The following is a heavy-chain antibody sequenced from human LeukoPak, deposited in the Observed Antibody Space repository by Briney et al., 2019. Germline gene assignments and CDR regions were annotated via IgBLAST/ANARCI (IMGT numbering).Heavy chain of an antibody. CDR2: IRSKANSYAT. V-gene: IGHV3-73*01. CDR3: TSSESSGDWYFDL. Sequence: GGSLRLSCAASGFTFSGSAIHWVRKASGKGLEWVGRIRSKANSYATAYAASVKGRFTISRDDSKNTAYLQMNSLKTEDTAVYYCTSSESSGDWYFDLWGRGTLVTVSS. D-gene: IGHD6-19*01. CDR1: GFTFSGSA. J-gene: IGHJ2*01.